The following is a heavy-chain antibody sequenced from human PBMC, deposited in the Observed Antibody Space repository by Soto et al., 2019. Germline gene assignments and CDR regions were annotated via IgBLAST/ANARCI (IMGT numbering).Heavy chain of an antibody. CDR2: MYFSGST. D-gene: IGHD6-13*01. CDR1: GGSISSSSYY. CDR3: ARNLAAAQLDY. J-gene: IGHJ4*02. V-gene: IGHV4-39*01. Sequence: SETLSLTCTVSGGSISSSSYYWGWIRHPPGKGLEWIASMYFSGSTYYNPSLKSRVTISVDTSRNQFSLKLTSVTAADSAVYYCARNLAAAQLDYWGQGTLVTVSS.